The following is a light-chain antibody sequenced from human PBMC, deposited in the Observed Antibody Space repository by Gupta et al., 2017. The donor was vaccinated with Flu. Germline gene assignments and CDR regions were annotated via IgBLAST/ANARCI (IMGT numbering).Light chain of an antibody. J-gene: IGLJ3*02. V-gene: IGLV2-23*01. CDR3: CSYAGGNTWV. CDR1: SSDVGCDNL. Sequence: STTMSCPGTSSDVGCDNLFAWNHEAPANAHKLMIYEGSGRPAGAASRFSGSKAGNTSSLTIAGHQAEDEADYYCCSYAGGNTWVFGGGTKLTVL. CDR2: EGS.